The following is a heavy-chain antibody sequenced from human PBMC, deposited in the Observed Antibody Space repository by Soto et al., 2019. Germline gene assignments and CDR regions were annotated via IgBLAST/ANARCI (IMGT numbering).Heavy chain of an antibody. V-gene: IGHV1-18*01. CDR1: GDTFSSYA. CDR2: ISAYNGIT. Sequence: ASVKVTCKTSGDTFSSYAISWVRQAPGQGLEWMGRISAYNGITNYAQKLQGRVTMTTDTSTSTAYMELRSLRSDDTAVYYCATDGALGENYYYGMDVWGQGTTVTVSS. J-gene: IGHJ6*02. CDR3: ATDGALGENYYYGMDV. D-gene: IGHD3-16*01.